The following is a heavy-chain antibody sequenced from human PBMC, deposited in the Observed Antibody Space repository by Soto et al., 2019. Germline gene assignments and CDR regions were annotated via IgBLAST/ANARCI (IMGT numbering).Heavy chain of an antibody. CDR3: EAEMTFGKLSVV. J-gene: IGHJ6*02. V-gene: IGHV1-69*01. D-gene: IGHD3-16*02. CDR2: IFPTFGTT. Sequence: QVQLVQSGAEVKKPGSSVNVSCKASGDTDTNYVISWVRQAPGQGLEWMGGIFPTFGTTYSAQKLEARLTITADQSPSTVYMPLSRLRLLDSAVYSWEAEMTFGKLSVVWGQGTTVTVSS. CDR1: GDTDTNYV.